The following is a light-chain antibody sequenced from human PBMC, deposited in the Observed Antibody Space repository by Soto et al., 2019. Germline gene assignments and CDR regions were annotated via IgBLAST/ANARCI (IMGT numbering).Light chain of an antibody. J-gene: IGLJ2*01. CDR2: DDD. V-gene: IGLV2-14*03. Sequence: QSVLTQPASVSGSPGQSITISCTGTSSDVGGNYVSWYVSWYQQHPGKVPKLIIYDDDDRPSGVSNRFSGSKSGSTASLTVSGLQAGDEADYYCSSYANSRTVIFGGGTKLTVL. CDR1: SSDVGGNYVSWY. CDR3: SSYANSRTVI.